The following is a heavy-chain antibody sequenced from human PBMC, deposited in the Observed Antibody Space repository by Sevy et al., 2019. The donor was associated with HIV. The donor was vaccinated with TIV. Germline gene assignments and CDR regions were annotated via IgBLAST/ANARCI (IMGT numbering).Heavy chain of an antibody. Sequence: GGSLRLSCAASGFTFDDHTMHWVRQPPGKGLEWVSLIRWDGGSTYYADSVKGRFTISRDNSKNSLFLQMNSLGAEDIALYYCAKYLASGGGGAYYFDYWGQGTLVTVSS. J-gene: IGHJ4*02. CDR3: AKYLASGGGGAYYFDY. CDR1: GFTFDDHT. CDR2: IRWDGGST. V-gene: IGHV3-43*01. D-gene: IGHD3-16*01.